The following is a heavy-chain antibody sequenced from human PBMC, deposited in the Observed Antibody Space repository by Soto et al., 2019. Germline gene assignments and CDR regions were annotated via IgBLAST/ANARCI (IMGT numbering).Heavy chain of an antibody. V-gene: IGHV4-4*07. CDR2: IYANEGT. D-gene: IGHD3-22*01. CDR1: GGSISGYY. Sequence: PSETLSLTCTVSGGSISGYYWSWILQPAGKGLEWIGRIYANEGTNYNPSLKSRVTMSLDTSKNQFSLKLSSVTAADTAVYYCAREGGDSTGYNPDYWGPGTLVTVSS. CDR3: AREGGDSTGYNPDY. J-gene: IGHJ4*02.